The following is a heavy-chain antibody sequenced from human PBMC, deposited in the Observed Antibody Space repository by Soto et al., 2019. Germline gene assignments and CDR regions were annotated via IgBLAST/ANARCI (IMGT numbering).Heavy chain of an antibody. J-gene: IGHJ4*02. CDR1: AGSISSGTYY. CDR3: ARDGGYDESGYLDD. CDR2: IYYSGNT. V-gene: IGHV4-39*02. Sequence: QLQLQESGPRLVKPSETLSLTCTVSAGSISSGTYYWGWIRQPPGKGLQWIGSIYYSGNTYYSPSLKSRVTISVGTSKKLFSLKLSSVTAADTAVYYCARDGGYDESGYLDDRGQGTLVTVSS. D-gene: IGHD2-2*03.